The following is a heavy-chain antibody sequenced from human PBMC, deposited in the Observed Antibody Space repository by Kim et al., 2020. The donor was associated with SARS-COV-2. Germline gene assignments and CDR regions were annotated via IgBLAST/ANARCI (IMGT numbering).Heavy chain of an antibody. CDR1: GFTFTSSA. D-gene: IGHD5-12*01. CDR2: IVVGSGNT. CDR3: AALPVGGAARLEMATMVDY. Sequence: SVKVSCKASGFTFTSSAMQWVRQARGQRLEWIGWIVVGSGNTNYAQKFQERVTITRDMSTSTAYMELSSLRSEDTAVYYCAALPVGGAARLEMATMVDYWGQGTLVTVSS. J-gene: IGHJ4*02. V-gene: IGHV1-58*02.